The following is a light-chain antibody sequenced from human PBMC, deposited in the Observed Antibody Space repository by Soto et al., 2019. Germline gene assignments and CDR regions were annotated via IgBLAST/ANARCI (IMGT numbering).Light chain of an antibody. CDR3: QQSYSTTQT. J-gene: IGKJ1*01. V-gene: IGKV1-39*01. CDR2: GAS. Sequence: DIQITQSPSSPSAYVGNRVTITCRTGKSIGNYLNWFPQKAEKAPKLLIYGASSLQSGVPSRFSGRGAGTDCTRTISSLKPEDVATDDCQQSYSTTQTFGQGTKVDIK. CDR1: KSIGNY.